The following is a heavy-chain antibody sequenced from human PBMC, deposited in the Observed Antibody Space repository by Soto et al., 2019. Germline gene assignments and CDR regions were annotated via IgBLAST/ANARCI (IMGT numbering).Heavy chain of an antibody. Sequence: ASVKVSCKASGYTFTSYDINWVRQATGQGLEWMGWMNPNSGNTGYAQKFQGRVTMTRNTSISTAYMELSSLRSDDTAVYYCARVRITMVRGGSHYGMDVWGQGTTVTVSS. CDR2: MNPNSGNT. V-gene: IGHV1-8*01. J-gene: IGHJ6*02. CDR1: GYTFTSYD. D-gene: IGHD3-10*01. CDR3: ARVRITMVRGGSHYGMDV.